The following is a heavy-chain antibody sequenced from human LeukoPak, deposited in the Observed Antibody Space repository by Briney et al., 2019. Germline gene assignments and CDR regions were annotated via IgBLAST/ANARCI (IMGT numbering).Heavy chain of an antibody. CDR1: GFTVSSNY. J-gene: IGHJ5*02. CDR2: IYGGGSP. D-gene: IGHD3-22*01. V-gene: IGHV3-66*01. Sequence: PGGSLRLSCAASGFTVSSNYVSWVRQAPGKGLEWVSVIYGGGSPYYADSVKGRFTISRDNSNNTLYLQMNSLRAEDTAVYYCARDCSTYYYDAWGQGTLVTVSS. CDR3: ARDCSTYYYDA.